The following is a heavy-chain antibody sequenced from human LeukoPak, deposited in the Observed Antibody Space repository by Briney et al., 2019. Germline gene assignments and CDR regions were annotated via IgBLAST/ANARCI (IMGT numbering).Heavy chain of an antibody. CDR2: IYYSGST. Sequence: SETLSLTCTVSGGSISSYYWSWIRQPPGKGLEWIGYIYYSGSTNYNPSLKSRVTISVDTSKNQFSLKLSSVTAADTAVYYCARQESSSWYGVWFDPWGQGTLVTVSS. CDR3: ARQESSSWYGVWFDP. V-gene: IGHV4-59*08. CDR1: GGSISSYY. D-gene: IGHD6-13*01. J-gene: IGHJ5*02.